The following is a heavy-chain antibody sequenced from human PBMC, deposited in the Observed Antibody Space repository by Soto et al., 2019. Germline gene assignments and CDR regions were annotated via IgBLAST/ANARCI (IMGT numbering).Heavy chain of an antibody. V-gene: IGHV4-34*01. D-gene: IGHD3-22*01. CDR3: GRGRGKYLPIKSSGYQLGVDYFDY. CDR1: GGSFSGYY. Sequence: SETLSLTCAVYGGSFSGYYWSWIRQPPGKGLEWIGEINHSGSTNYNPSLKSRVTISVDTSKNQFSLKLSSVTAADTAVYYCGRGRGKYLPIKSSGYQLGVDYFDYWAQETLVTVSS. CDR2: INHSGST. J-gene: IGHJ4*02.